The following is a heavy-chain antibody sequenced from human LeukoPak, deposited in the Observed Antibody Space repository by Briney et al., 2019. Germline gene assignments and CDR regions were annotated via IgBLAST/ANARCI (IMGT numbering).Heavy chain of an antibody. V-gene: IGHV3-74*01. CDR3: VRDFRSADY. CDR2: ICPDGPVT. J-gene: IGHJ4*02. CDR1: GFTLSIYC. Sequence: GGSLRLSCAASGFTLSIYCMHWVRQAPGKGPMWVSRICPDGPVTNYADSVKARFSISRDNARNTVYLQMNSLRAEDTAIYYCVRDFRSADYWGQGTLVTVSS.